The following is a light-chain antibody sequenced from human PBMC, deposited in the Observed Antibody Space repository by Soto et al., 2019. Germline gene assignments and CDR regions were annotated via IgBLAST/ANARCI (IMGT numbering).Light chain of an antibody. J-gene: IGLJ2*01. CDR2: QDS. CDR1: KLGDKY. Sequence: SYELTQPPSVSVSPGQTASITCSGDKLGDKYACWYQQKPGQSPVLVIYQDSKRPSGIPERFSGSNSGNTATLTISGTQAMDEADYYCQACDSSTGVFGGGTKVTVL. CDR3: QACDSSTGV. V-gene: IGLV3-1*01.